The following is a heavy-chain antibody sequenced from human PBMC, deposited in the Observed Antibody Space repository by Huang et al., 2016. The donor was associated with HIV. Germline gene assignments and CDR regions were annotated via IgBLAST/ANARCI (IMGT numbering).Heavy chain of an antibody. V-gene: IGHV4-34*01. CDR2: INHIGKT. CDR3: AREKAADSAWYGVYYFDY. CDR1: GGSFIGYY. D-gene: IGHD6-19*01. J-gene: IGHJ4*02. Sequence: QVQLRQWGAGLVKPSETLSLTCAVYGGSFIGYYWTWIRQSPGKGLEWIGEINHIGKTNYQPSLKRRVTISKDTAKNQFSLQLTSVSAADTGVYFCAREKAADSAWYGVYYFDYWGEGALVTVTS.